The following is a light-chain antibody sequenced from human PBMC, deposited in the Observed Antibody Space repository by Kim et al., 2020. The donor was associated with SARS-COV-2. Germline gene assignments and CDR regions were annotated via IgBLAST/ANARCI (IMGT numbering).Light chain of an antibody. CDR2: GAS. V-gene: IGKV3-20*01. CDR1: QSVSGTF. Sequence: EIVLTQSPGTLSLSPGERATLSCRASQSVSGTFLAWYQQIPGQAPRLLIHGASSRATGIPDRFSGSGSGTDFTLTISRLEPEDFAVYYCQQYGSSLLTLGGGTKLEI. J-gene: IGKJ4*01. CDR3: QQYGSSLLT.